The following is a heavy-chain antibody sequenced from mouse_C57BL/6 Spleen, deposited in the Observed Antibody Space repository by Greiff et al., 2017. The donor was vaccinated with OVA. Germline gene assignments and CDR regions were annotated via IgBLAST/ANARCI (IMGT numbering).Heavy chain of an antibody. D-gene: IGHD2-12*01. Sequence: VQLKESGPELVKPGASVKISCKASGYSFTDYHMNWVKQSTGKSLEWIGVINPNYGTTSYNQMLKGKATLTVDQSASTAYRKLNSLTSEDSAVYYCSKLYHWYFDVWGTGTTVTVSS. J-gene: IGHJ1*03. CDR1: GYSFTDYH. CDR2: INPNYGTT. CDR3: SKLYHWYFDV. V-gene: IGHV1-39*01.